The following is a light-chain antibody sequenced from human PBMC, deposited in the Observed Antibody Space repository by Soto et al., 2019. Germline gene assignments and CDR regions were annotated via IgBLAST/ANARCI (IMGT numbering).Light chain of an antibody. CDR1: QSISNW. J-gene: IGKJ1*01. Sequence: DIQMTQSPSTLSASVGDRVTITCRASQSISNWLAWYQQKPGKAPRLLIYDASSLQIGVPSRFGGSGSGTEFTLIISSLQPDDFGTYYCQQYNSYSGTFGQGTKVEIK. V-gene: IGKV1-5*01. CDR2: DAS. CDR3: QQYNSYSGT.